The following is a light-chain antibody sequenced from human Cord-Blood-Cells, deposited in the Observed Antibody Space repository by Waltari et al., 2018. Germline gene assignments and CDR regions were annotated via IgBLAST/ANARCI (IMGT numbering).Light chain of an antibody. CDR2: AAS. J-gene: IGKJ1*01. CDR3: QQSYSTPWT. CDR1: QSISSY. V-gene: IGKV1-39*01. Sequence: DIQMTQSPSSLSASVGDRVTITCRASQSISSYLNWYQQKPGKAPKLLIYAASSLQSGVPSRFSGSGSGTYFTLTISSLQPKDFATYYCQQSYSTPWTFGQGTKVEIK.